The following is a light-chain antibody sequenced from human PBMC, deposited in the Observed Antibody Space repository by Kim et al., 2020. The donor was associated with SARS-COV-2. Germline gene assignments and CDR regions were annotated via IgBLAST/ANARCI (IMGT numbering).Light chain of an antibody. J-gene: IGKJ4*01. V-gene: IGKV3-11*01. CDR2: DTS. CDR1: QFIDTY. Sequence: LSPGERATLSCRTSQFIDTYLAWYQQKPGQAPRLLIYDTSDRATGVPSRFSGSGSGTDFTLTISSLEPDDFAVYYCQQRDKWPLNFGGGTKVDIK. CDR3: QQRDKWPLN.